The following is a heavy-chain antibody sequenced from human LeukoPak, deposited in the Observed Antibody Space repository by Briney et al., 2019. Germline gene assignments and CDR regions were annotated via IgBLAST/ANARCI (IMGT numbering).Heavy chain of an antibody. CDR2: INHSGST. Sequence: SETLSLTCAVYGGSFSGCYWSWIRQPPGKGLEWIGEINHSGSTNYNPSLKSRVTISVDTSKNQFSLKLSSVTAADTAVYYCARNSIDPYYFDYWGQGTLVTVSS. D-gene: IGHD3-3*02. CDR3: ARNSIDPYYFDY. J-gene: IGHJ4*02. CDR1: GGSFSGCY. V-gene: IGHV4-34*01.